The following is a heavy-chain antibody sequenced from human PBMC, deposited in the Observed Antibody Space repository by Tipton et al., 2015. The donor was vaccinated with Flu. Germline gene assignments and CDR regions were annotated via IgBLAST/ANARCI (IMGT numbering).Heavy chain of an antibody. CDR2: FFYGETT. D-gene: IGHD3-3*01. CDR3: AKASGVLEWRSWTFDS. CDR1: GDSISTFY. Sequence: TLSLTCTVSGDSISTFYWGWIRQPPGKGLEWLGYFFYGETTEYSPSLKSRVTISIDTSKNHFSLNLHSVTAADTAVYYCAKASGVLEWRSWTFDSWGKGTLVTVSS. V-gene: IGHV4-59*01. J-gene: IGHJ4*02.